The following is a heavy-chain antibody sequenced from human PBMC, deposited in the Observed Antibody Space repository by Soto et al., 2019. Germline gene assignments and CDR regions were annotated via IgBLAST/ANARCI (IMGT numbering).Heavy chain of an antibody. CDR3: AKGRIAVAAPFNWFDP. V-gene: IGHV3-23*01. D-gene: IGHD6-19*01. J-gene: IGHJ5*02. CDR2: ITGGGENT. Sequence: EVQLLESGGGLVQPGGSLRLSCAASGFTFSSYAMSWVPKAPGKGREWVSSITGGGENTHYADSVKGRFTISRDNSKNTLSLQMNSLRVDDTAVYHCAKGRIAVAAPFNWFDPWGQGTLVTVSS. CDR1: GFTFSSYA.